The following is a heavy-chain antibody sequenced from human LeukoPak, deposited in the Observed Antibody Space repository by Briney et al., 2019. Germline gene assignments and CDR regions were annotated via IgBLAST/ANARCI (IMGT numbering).Heavy chain of an antibody. CDR2: INQNGNEK. Sequence: GGSLRLSCAASGFTFSSYWMSWVRRAPGKGLEWIANINQNGNEKHYLDFMKGRLTISRDNANNLVFLQMNSLTIEDTAVYYCAGGPGFLIDCWGHGTLVTVSS. J-gene: IGHJ4*01. CDR3: AGGPGFLIDC. D-gene: IGHD3-3*01. V-gene: IGHV3-7*01. CDR1: GFTFSSYW.